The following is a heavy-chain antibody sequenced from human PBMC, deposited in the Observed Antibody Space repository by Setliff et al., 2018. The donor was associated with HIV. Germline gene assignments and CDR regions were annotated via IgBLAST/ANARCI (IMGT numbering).Heavy chain of an antibody. V-gene: IGHV3-49*04. CDR1: GFTFGDNFGDNA. CDR2: IRSKAYGGTT. Sequence: PGGSLRLSCTASGFTFGDNFGDNAMSWVRQAPGKGLEWVGFIRSKAYGGTTEYAASVKGRFTISRDDSKSIAYLQMNSLKTEDTAVYYCTSERDGYNYGRPAFDIWGQGTMVTVS. D-gene: IGHD5-12*01. J-gene: IGHJ3*02. CDR3: TSERDGYNYGRPAFDI.